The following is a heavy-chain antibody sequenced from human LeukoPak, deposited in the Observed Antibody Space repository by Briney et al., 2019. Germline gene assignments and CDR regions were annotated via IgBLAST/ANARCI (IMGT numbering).Heavy chain of an antibody. CDR2: ISHDGSNK. Sequence: GGSLRLSCAASEFTLSNYYMTWVRQAPGKGLEWVATISHDGSNKYYADSVKGRFTISRDNSKNTLYLQMNSLRAEDTAVYYCAAGYYFGDYWGQGTLVTVSS. CDR1: EFTLSNYY. CDR3: AAGYYFGDY. V-gene: IGHV3-30*03. D-gene: IGHD3-22*01. J-gene: IGHJ4*02.